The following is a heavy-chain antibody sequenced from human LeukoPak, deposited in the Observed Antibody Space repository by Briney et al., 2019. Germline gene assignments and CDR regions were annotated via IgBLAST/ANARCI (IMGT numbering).Heavy chain of an antibody. CDR1: GYRFTTYW. V-gene: IGHV5-51*01. CDR2: IYPGDSDT. D-gene: IGHD2-2*01. Sequence: PGESPKISCKGSGYRFTTYWIGWVRQMPGKGLEWMGIIYPGDSDTRYSPSFQGQVTISADKSISTAYLQWSSLKASDTAMYYCARQMAYCSSTSCQSNDYWGQGTLVTVSS. J-gene: IGHJ4*02. CDR3: ARQMAYCSSTSCQSNDY.